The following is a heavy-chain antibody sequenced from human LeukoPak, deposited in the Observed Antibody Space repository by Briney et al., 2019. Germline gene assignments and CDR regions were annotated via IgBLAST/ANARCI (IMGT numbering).Heavy chain of an antibody. CDR3: ARSDSNFDY. J-gene: IGHJ4*02. V-gene: IGHV4-34*01. CDR1: GGSFSGYY. CDR2: INHSGST. D-gene: IGHD3-22*01. Sequence: SETLSLTCAVYGGSFSGYYWSWIRQPPGKGLEWIGEINHSGSTNYNPSLKSRVTISVGTSKNQFSLKLSSVTAADTAVYYCARSDSNFDYWGQGTLVTVSS.